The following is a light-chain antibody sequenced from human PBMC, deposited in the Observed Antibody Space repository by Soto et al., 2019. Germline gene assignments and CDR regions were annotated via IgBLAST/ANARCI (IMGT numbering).Light chain of an antibody. CDR3: QQYLTSPKT. CDR1: QSVSSSN. CDR2: AAS. V-gene: IGKV3-20*01. J-gene: IGKJ1*01. Sequence: EIVLTQSPGTLSLSPGERATLSCRASQSVSSSNLAWYQQKPAQAPRLLIYAASRRAPGIPERFSGSGSGTDFTLTISSLEPEDFAVYYCQQYLTSPKTFGQGTKVEIK.